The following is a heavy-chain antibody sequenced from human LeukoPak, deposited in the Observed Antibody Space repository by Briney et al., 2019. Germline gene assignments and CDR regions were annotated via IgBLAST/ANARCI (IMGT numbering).Heavy chain of an antibody. CDR3: ARIPLYFLEPFDY. CDR2: ISHRGRT. J-gene: IGHJ4*02. Sequence: RPSETLSLTCAVYGGSVSGYYWSWIRQPPGKGLEWIGEISHRGRTHYNPSLKGRVTMSVDTSKNQFALEVDSVTAADTAVYYCARIPLYFLEPFDYWGQGTLVTVSS. V-gene: IGHV4-34*01. D-gene: IGHD3-3*01. CDR1: GGSVSGYY.